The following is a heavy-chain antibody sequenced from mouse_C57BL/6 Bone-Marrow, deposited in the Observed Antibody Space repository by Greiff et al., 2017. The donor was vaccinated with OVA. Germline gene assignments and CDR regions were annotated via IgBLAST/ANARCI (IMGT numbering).Heavy chain of an antibody. D-gene: IGHD3-2*02. Sequence: VQLQQSGAELVKPGASVKISCKASGYTFTDYYINWVKQRPGQGLEWIGKIGPGSGSTYYNEKFKGKATLTADKSSSTAYMQLSSLTSEDSAFYFCARSGAAQAKGPWFAYWGQGTLVTVSA. V-gene: IGHV1-77*01. J-gene: IGHJ3*01. CDR3: ARSGAAQAKGPWFAY. CDR1: GYTFTDYY. CDR2: IGPGSGST.